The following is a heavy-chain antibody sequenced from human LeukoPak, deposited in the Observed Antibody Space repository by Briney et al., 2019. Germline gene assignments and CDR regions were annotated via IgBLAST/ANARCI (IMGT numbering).Heavy chain of an antibody. Sequence: GGSLRLSCVASGFNFNNYDLHWVRQAPGKGLEWVSYISSSGSTIYYADSVKGRFTISRDNAKNSLYLQMNSLRAEDTAVYYCARDLGNYYDSSGYYSNWGQGTLVTVSS. CDR2: ISSSGSTI. J-gene: IGHJ4*02. V-gene: IGHV3-48*04. D-gene: IGHD3-22*01. CDR3: ARDLGNYYDSSGYYSN. CDR1: GFNFNNYD.